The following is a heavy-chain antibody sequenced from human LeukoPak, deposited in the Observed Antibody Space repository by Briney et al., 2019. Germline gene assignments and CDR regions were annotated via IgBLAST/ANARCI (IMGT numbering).Heavy chain of an antibody. CDR1: GFSLSTSGMC. V-gene: IGHV2-70*01. CDR3: ARSGVPGYYFDY. CDR2: IDWDDDK. J-gene: IGHJ4*02. D-gene: IGHD2-2*01. Sequence: SGPTLVNPTKTLTLTCTFSGFSLSTSGMCVSWIRQPPGKALEWLALIDWDDDKYYSTSLKTRLTISKDTSKNQVVLTMTNMDPVDTATYYCARSGVPGYYFDYWGQGTLVTVSS.